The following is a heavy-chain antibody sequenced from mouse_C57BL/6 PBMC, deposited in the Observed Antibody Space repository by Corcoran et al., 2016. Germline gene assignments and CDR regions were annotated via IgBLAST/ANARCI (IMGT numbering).Heavy chain of an antibody. J-gene: IGHJ4*01. CDR2: TYYRSKWYS. D-gene: IGHD1-2*01. CDR3: ARGQWLDPNIDY. Sequence: VQLQQSGPGLVRPSQTLSLTCAISGDSVSSDSGAWNWIRQSPSRGLEWLGTTYYRSKWYSDYAVSVKSRVTINPDTSKNQVSLHLSSGTPEDTAVYYCARGQWLDPNIDYWGQGTLVTVSS. V-gene: IGHV3-8*02. CDR1: GDSVSSDSGA.